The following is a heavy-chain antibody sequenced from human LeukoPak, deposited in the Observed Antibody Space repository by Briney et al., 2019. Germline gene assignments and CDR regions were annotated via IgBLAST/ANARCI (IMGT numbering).Heavy chain of an antibody. Sequence: AGESLRLSCAASGFTFNSYAMSWVRQAPGKGLEWVSAISGSGGSTYYADSVKGRFTISRDNSKNTLYLQMNSLRAEDTAVYYCAKHIVVVPAAIYWGQGTLVTVSS. CDR1: GFTFNSYA. CDR3: AKHIVVVPAAIY. CDR2: ISGSGGST. J-gene: IGHJ4*02. D-gene: IGHD2-2*01. V-gene: IGHV3-23*01.